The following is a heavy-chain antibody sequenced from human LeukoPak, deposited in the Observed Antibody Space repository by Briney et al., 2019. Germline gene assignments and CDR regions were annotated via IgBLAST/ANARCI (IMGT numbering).Heavy chain of an antibody. CDR3: ARGRGYCSSTSCSPFDY. J-gene: IGHJ4*02. Sequence: SETLSLTCAVYGGSFSGYYWSWIRQPPGKGLEWIGEINHSGSTNYNPSLKSRVTISVDTSKNQFSLKLSSVTAADTAVYYCARGRGYCSSTSCSPFDYWGQGTLVIVSS. CDR2: INHSGST. V-gene: IGHV4-34*01. CDR1: GGSFSGYY. D-gene: IGHD2-2*01.